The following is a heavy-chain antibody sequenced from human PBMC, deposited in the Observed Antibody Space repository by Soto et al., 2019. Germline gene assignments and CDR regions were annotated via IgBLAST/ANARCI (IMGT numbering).Heavy chain of an antibody. D-gene: IGHD3-22*01. CDR1: GFTFSSYS. Sequence: EVRLVESGGGLVKPGGSLRLSCAASGFTFSSYSMNWVRQAPGQGLEWVSSISSSSSYIYYADSVKGRFTITRDNAKNSLYLQMNSLRAEDTAVYYCARDQDYYDRSGIGGFDPWGQGTLVTVSS. J-gene: IGHJ5*02. V-gene: IGHV3-21*01. CDR3: ARDQDYYDRSGIGGFDP. CDR2: ISSSSSYI.